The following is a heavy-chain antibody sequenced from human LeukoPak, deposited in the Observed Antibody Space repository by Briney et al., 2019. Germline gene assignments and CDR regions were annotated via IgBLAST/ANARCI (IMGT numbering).Heavy chain of an antibody. CDR3: ARVFEGDYHFIQY. CDR1: GGSFSGYY. J-gene: IGHJ4*02. D-gene: IGHD2/OR15-2a*01. Sequence: SETLSLTCAVYGGSFSGYYWSWIRQPPAKGLEWIGEINHSGSTNYNPSLKSRVTISVDTSKNQFSLKLSSVTAADTAVYYCARVFEGDYHFIQYWGQGTLVTVSS. V-gene: IGHV4-34*01. CDR2: INHSGST.